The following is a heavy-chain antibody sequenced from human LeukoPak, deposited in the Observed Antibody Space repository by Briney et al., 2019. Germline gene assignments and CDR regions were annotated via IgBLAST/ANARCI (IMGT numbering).Heavy chain of an antibody. CDR3: ARVLWGIVVVPAANNYYYYYMDV. D-gene: IGHD2-2*01. CDR1: GGSFSGYY. CDR2: INHSGST. Sequence: SETLSLTCAVYGGSFSGYYWSWIRQPPGKGLEWIGEINHSGSTNYNPFLKSRVTISVDTSKNQFSLKLSSVTAADTAVYYCARVLWGIVVVPAANNYYYYYMDVWGKGTTVTVSS. V-gene: IGHV4-34*01. J-gene: IGHJ6*03.